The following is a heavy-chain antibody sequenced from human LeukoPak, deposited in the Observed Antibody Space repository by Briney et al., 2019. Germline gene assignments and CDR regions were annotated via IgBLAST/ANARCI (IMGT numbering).Heavy chain of an antibody. CDR1: GFTFSTYS. V-gene: IGHV3-21*01. Sequence: GGSLRLSCAASGFTFSTYSMNWVRQAPGKGLEWVSSISGDSAYIYYADSVKGRFTISRDNAKNSLYLQMNSLRAEDTAVYYCARDGSYSSSWYFDYWGQGTLVTVSS. CDR2: ISGDSAYI. CDR3: ARDGSYSSSWYFDY. J-gene: IGHJ4*02. D-gene: IGHD6-13*01.